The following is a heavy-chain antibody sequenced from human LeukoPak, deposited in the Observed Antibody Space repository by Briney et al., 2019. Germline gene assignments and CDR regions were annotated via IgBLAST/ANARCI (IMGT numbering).Heavy chain of an antibody. V-gene: IGHV4-59*08. CDR2: IYYSGST. J-gene: IGHJ4*02. Sequence: SETLSLTCTVSGGSISSYYWSWIRQPPGKGLEWSGYIYYSGSTNHNPSLKSRVTISVDTSKNQFSLKLSSVTAADTAVYYCARLGAYSSSSIDYWGQGTLVTVSS. CDR3: ARLGAYSSSSIDY. D-gene: IGHD6-13*01. CDR1: GGSISSYY.